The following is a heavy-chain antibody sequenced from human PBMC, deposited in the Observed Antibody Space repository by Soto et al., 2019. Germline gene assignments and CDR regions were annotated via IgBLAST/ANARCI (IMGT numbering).Heavy chain of an antibody. CDR3: ARDRRARIAVAGIQDWFDP. CDR2: ISSSSSYI. CDR1: GFTFSSYS. Sequence: GGSLRLSCAAPGFTFSSYSMNWVRQAPGKALEWVSSISSSSSYIYYADSVKGRFTSSRANAKNSLYLQRNSVRGEDTAVYYWARDRRARIAVAGIQDWFDPWGQGTLVTVSS. J-gene: IGHJ5*02. V-gene: IGHV3-21*01. D-gene: IGHD6-19*01.